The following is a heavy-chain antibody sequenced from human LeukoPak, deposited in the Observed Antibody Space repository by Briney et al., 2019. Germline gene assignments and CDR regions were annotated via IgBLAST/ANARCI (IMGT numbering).Heavy chain of an antibody. CDR3: ARSSIIAAAGPYYFDY. Sequence: ASVKVSCKASGYTFTSYGISWVRQAPGQGLEWMGWISAYNGNTNYEQKLQARVTMTTDTSTSTAYMELSSLRSEDTAVYYCARSSIIAAAGPYYFDYWGQGTLVTVSS. J-gene: IGHJ4*02. CDR1: GYTFTSYG. CDR2: ISAYNGNT. D-gene: IGHD6-13*01. V-gene: IGHV1-18*01.